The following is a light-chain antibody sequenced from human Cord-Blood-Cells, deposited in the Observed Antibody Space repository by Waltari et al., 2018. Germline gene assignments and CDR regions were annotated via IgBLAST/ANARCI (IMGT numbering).Light chain of an antibody. J-gene: IGLJ2*01. CDR2: EVS. CDR3: SSYAGSNNVV. CDR1: SSDVGGSNY. Sequence: QSALTQPPSASGSPGQSVTISCTGTSSDVGGSNYVSWYQQHPGKAPKLMIYEVSKRPSGVPYRFSGSKSGNTASLTVSGLQAEDEADYYCSSYAGSNNVVFGGGTKLTVL. V-gene: IGLV2-8*01.